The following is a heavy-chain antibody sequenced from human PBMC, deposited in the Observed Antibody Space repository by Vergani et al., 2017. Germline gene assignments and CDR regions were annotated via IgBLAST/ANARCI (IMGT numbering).Heavy chain of an antibody. D-gene: IGHD1-26*01. V-gene: IGHV1-46*03. CDR2: INPSGGST. J-gene: IGHJ6*02. Sequence: QVQLVQSGAEVKKPGASVKVSCKASGYTFTSYYMHWVRQAPGQGLEWMGIINPSGGSTSYAQKFQGRVTMTRDTSTSTVYMGLSSLRSEDTAVYYCARDRERAVMDVWGQGTTVTVSS. CDR3: ARDRERAVMDV. CDR1: GYTFTSYY.